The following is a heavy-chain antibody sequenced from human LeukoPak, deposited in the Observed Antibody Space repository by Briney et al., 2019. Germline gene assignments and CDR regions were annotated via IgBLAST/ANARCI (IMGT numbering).Heavy chain of an antibody. D-gene: IGHD6-13*01. V-gene: IGHV4-38-2*01. Sequence: PSETLSLTCAVSGYSISSGYYWGWIRQPPGKGLEWIGSIYHSGSTYYNPSLKSRVTISVDTSKNQFSLKLSSVTAADTAVYYCARITAAGTVFDYWGQGTLATVSS. CDR2: IYHSGST. J-gene: IGHJ4*02. CDR3: ARITAAGTVFDY. CDR1: GYSISSGYY.